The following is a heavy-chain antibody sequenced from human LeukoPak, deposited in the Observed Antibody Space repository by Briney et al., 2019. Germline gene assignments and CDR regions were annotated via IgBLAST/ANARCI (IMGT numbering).Heavy chain of an antibody. Sequence: SETLSLTCAVYGGSFSGYYWSWIRQPPGKGLEWIGGINHSGSTNYNPSLESRVTISVDTSKNQFSLKLSSVTAADTAVYYCARLWFGELLSSDYWGQGTLVTVSS. V-gene: IGHV4-34*01. CDR2: INHSGST. J-gene: IGHJ4*02. CDR1: GGSFSGYY. D-gene: IGHD3-10*01. CDR3: ARLWFGELLSSDY.